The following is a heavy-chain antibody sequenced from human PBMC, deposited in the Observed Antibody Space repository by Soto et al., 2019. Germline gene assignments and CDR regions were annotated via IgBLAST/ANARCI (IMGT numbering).Heavy chain of an antibody. CDR3: ARDNFSGTAMVSDAFDI. D-gene: IGHD5-18*01. V-gene: IGHV1-2*04. J-gene: IGHJ3*02. Sequence: ASVKVSCKASGYTFTGYYMHWVRQAPGQGLEWMGWINPNSGGTNYAQKFQGWVTMSRDTSISTAYMELSRLRSDDTAVYYCARDNFSGTAMVSDAFDIWGQGTMVTVSS. CDR2: INPNSGGT. CDR1: GYTFTGYY.